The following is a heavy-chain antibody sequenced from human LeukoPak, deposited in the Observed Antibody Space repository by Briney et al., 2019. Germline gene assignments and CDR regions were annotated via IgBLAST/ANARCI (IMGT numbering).Heavy chain of an antibody. CDR3: ARGSGSYLYYYYYGMDV. CDR2: MNPNSGNT. V-gene: IGHV1-8*01. J-gene: IGHJ6*02. Sequence: ASVKVSCKASGYTFTSYDINWVRQATGQGLEWVGWMNPNSGNTGYAQKFQGRVTMTRNTSISTAYTELSSLRSEDTAVYYCARGSGSYLYYYYYGMDVWGQGTTVTVSS. CDR1: GYTFTSYD. D-gene: IGHD1-26*01.